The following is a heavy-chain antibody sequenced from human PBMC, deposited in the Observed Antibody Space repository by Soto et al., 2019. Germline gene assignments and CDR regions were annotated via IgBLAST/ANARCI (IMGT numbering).Heavy chain of an antibody. CDR3: AKDRDFDWFPFDY. CDR2: ISGSGGST. Sequence: GSLRLSCAASGFTFSSYAMSWVRQAPGKGLEWVSAISGSGGSTYYADSVKDRFTISRDNSKNTLYLQMNSLRAEDTAVYYCAKDRDFDWFPFDYWGQGTLVTVSS. J-gene: IGHJ4*02. D-gene: IGHD3-9*01. V-gene: IGHV3-23*01. CDR1: GFTFSSYA.